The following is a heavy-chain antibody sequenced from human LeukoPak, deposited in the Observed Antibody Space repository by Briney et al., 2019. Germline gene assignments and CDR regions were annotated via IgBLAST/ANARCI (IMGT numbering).Heavy chain of an antibody. CDR2: ISSSSSYI. V-gene: IGHV3-21*01. CDR1: GFTFSSYS. D-gene: IGHD3-3*01. CDR3: ARDLPAYYDFWSAPSY. Sequence: GGSLRLSCAASGFTFSSYSMNWVRQAPGKGLEWVSSISSSSSYIYYADSVKGRFTISRDNAKNSLYLQMNSLRAEDTAVYYCARDLPAYYDFWSAPSYWGQGTLVTVSS. J-gene: IGHJ4*02.